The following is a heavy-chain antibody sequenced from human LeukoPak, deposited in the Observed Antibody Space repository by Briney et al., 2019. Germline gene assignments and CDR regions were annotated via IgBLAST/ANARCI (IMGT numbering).Heavy chain of an antibody. CDR3: ARRGRIAVAGTRAGNAFDI. CDR2: IYHSGST. Sequence: SETLSLTCAVSGGSISSSNWWSWVRQPPGKGLEWIGEIYHSGSTNYNPSLKSRVTISVDKSKNQFSLKLSSVTAADTAVYYCARRGRIAVAGTRAGNAFDIWGQGTMVTVSS. CDR1: GGSISSSNW. D-gene: IGHD6-19*01. J-gene: IGHJ3*02. V-gene: IGHV4-4*02.